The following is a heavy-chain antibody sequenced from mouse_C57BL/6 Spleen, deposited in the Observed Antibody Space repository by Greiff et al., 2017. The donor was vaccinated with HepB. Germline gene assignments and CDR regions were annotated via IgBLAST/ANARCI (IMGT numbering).Heavy chain of an antibody. Sequence: EVQLVESGGGLVKPGGSLKLSCAASGFTFSDYGMHWVRQAPEKGLEWVAYISSGSSTISRDNAKNTLFLQMTSLRSEDTAMYYCARRGNYVYYYAMDYWGQGTSVTVSS. D-gene: IGHD2-1*01. V-gene: IGHV5-17*01. CDR3: ARRGNYVYYYAMDY. J-gene: IGHJ4*01. CDR2: ISSGSS. CDR1: GFTFSDYG.